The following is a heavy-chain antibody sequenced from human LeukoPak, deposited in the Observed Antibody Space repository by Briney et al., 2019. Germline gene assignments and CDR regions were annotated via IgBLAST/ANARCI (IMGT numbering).Heavy chain of an antibody. CDR2: IRNKANSYTT. CDR1: GFTVSSNY. D-gene: IGHD6-6*01. CDR3: ARVVDYYFDY. J-gene: IGHJ4*02. V-gene: IGHV3-72*01. Sequence: GGSLRLSCAASGFTVSSNYMSWVRQAPGKGLEWVGRIRNKANSYTTEYAASVKGRFTISRDDSKNSLYLQMNSLKTEDTAVYYCARVVDYYFDYWGQGTLVTVSS.